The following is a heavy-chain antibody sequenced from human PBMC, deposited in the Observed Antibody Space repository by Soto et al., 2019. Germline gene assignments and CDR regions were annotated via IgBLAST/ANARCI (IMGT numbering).Heavy chain of an antibody. D-gene: IGHD6-19*01. V-gene: IGHV3-11*01. CDR3: ARGQWLVAPQSATFDD. Sequence: PGWSLRLSCAASGFTFSDYYMSWIRQAPGKGLKWLSHVRGNGKTIYSADAVKGSFSNSSDKAKKSLYLQLNSLRAEATALFYCARGQWLVAPQSATFDDCGKRTSVTAS. CDR2: VRGNGKTI. CDR1: GFTFSDYY. J-gene: IGHJ6*03.